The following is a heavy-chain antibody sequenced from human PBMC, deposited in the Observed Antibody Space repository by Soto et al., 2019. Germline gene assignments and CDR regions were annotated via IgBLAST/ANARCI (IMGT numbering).Heavy chain of an antibody. D-gene: IGHD3-3*01. CDR2: TYYRSKWFN. J-gene: IGHJ4*02. Sequence: PSQTLSLTCAISGDSVSNNGAAWNWIRRSPSGGLEWLGRTYYRSKWFNDYAVSVKSRITISPDTSKNQFSLQLNAVTPDDTAVYYCARDPPTILHDFDCWGQGTLVTVS. V-gene: IGHV6-1*01. CDR1: GDSVSNNGAA. CDR3: ARDPPTILHDFDC.